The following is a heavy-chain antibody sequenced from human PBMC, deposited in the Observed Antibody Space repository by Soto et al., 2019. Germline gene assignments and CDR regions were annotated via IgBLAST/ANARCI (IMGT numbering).Heavy chain of an antibody. V-gene: IGHV1-18*04. D-gene: IGHD3-10*01. J-gene: IGHJ4*02. CDR3: ARDEGIRGLEF. CDR1: SYTFSNYG. CDR2: ISGYNGNT. Sequence: QVQLVQSGPEVKKPGASVKVSCKASSYTFSNYGISWVRQAPGQGLEWMGWISGYNGNTAYARNLQDRVTMTIDAPTTTAYMELRSLRSDDTAVYYCARDEGIRGLEFRGLGTLVTVSS.